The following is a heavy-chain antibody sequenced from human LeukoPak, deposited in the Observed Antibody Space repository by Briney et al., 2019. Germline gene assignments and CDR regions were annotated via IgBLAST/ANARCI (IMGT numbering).Heavy chain of an antibody. CDR1: GGSFSFYY. CDR2: ISQSGST. Sequence: SETLSLTCGVSGGSFSFYYWSWIRQPPGKGLEWIGEISQSGSTNYNPSLKSRVNISLDTSENQFSLKLSSVTAADTAVYYCARALGAFDVWGQGTMVTVSS. V-gene: IGHV4-34*01. CDR3: ARALGAFDV. J-gene: IGHJ3*01.